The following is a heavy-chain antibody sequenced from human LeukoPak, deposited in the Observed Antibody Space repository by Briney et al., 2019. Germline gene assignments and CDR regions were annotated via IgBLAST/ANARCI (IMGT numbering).Heavy chain of an antibody. CDR3: ARGGYYYDSSGYSHLPDY. CDR2: IIPIVGTT. D-gene: IGHD3-22*01. CDR1: GGTFSSYA. V-gene: IGHV1-69*13. Sequence: SVKVSCKASGGTFSSYAFSWVRQAPGQGLEWMGGIIPIVGTTTYAQMFQGRVTITADESSSTAYMELSSLRSEDTAVYYCARGGYYYDSSGYSHLPDYWGQGTLVTVSA. J-gene: IGHJ4*02.